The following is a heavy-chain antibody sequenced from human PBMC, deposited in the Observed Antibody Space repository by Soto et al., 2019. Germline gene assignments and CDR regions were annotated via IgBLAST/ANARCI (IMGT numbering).Heavy chain of an antibody. D-gene: IGHD1-26*01. J-gene: IGHJ4*02. CDR3: TREGGSYDY. CDR2: INPSSGDT. V-gene: IGHV1-46*01. CDR1: GYTFTSYY. Sequence: ASVKVSCKASGYTFTSYYMHWVRQAPGQGLEWMGIINPSSGDTTYAQKFQGRVTMTRDTSTSTIFMQLSSLRSEDTAVYYCTREGGSYDYWGQGTLVTVSS.